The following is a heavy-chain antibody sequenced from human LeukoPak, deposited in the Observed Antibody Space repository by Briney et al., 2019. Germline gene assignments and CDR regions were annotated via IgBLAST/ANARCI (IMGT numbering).Heavy chain of an antibody. V-gene: IGHV4-61*01. CDR1: GGSVSSGSYY. D-gene: IGHD2-15*01. CDR3: ARSKDFFYCSGGSCHYFDY. Sequence: SETLSLTCTVSGGSVSSGSYYWSWIRQPPGKGLEWIGYIYYSGSTNYNPSLKSRVTISVDTSKNQFSLKLSSVTAADTAVYYCARSKDFFYCSGGSCHYFDYWGQGTLVTVSS. J-gene: IGHJ4*02. CDR2: IYYSGST.